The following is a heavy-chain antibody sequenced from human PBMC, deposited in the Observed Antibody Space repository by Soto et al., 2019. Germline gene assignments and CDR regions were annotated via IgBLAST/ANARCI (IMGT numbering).Heavy chain of an antibody. Sequence: QVQLVQSGAEVRKPGASVKVSCKTSGYTFTSYDITWVRQAPGQGLEWMGWISTSNDNTNYAQKFQGRVTMTTDSFANTAYMELRSLTSDDTAVYYCARNWGNNSPYWGQGTLVTVSS. CDR1: GYTFTSYD. J-gene: IGHJ4*02. V-gene: IGHV1-18*01. CDR2: ISTSNDNT. CDR3: ARNWGNNSPY. D-gene: IGHD7-27*01.